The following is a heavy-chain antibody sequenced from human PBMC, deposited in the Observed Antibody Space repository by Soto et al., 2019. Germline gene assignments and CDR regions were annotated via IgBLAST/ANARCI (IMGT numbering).Heavy chain of an antibody. D-gene: IGHD1-26*01. V-gene: IGHV4-34*01. CDR3: ARFLLSGSYFYYFDY. CDR2: INHSGST. Sequence: QVQLQQWGAGLLKPSETLSLTCAVYGGSFSGYYCSWIRQPPGKGLAWIGEINHSGSTNYNPSLTSRVTISVDAAKSPFSLKLSSVTAADTAVYYCARFLLSGSYFYYFDYWGQGTLVTVSS. CDR1: GGSFSGYY. J-gene: IGHJ4*02.